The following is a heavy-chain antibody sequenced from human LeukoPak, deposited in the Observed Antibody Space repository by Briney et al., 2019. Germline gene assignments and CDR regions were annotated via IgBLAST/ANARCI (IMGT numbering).Heavy chain of an antibody. CDR3: AKGPRFWSGYYTPEYYFDY. D-gene: IGHD3-3*01. CDR2: IWYDGSNK. CDR1: GFTFSSYG. J-gene: IGHJ4*02. Sequence: PGRSLRLSCAASGFTFSSYGMHWVRQAPGKGLEWVAVIWYDGSNKYYADSVKGRFTISRGNSKNTLYLQMNNLRAEDTAVYYCAKGPRFWSGYYTPEYYFDYWGQGTLVTVSS. V-gene: IGHV3-33*06.